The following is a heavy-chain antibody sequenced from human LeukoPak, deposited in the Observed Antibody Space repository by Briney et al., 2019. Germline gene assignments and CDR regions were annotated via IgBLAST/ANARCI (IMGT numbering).Heavy chain of an antibody. CDR2: ISHDGSNK. CDR1: GFTFSSYA. CDR3: ARGPSITIFGVVPLFDY. J-gene: IGHJ4*02. V-gene: IGHV3-30*04. Sequence: PGGSLRLSCAASGFTFSSYAMHWVRQAPGKGLEWVAVISHDGSNKYYADSVKGRFTISRDNSKNTLYLQMNSLRAEDTAVYYCARGPSITIFGVVPLFDYWGQGTLVTVSS. D-gene: IGHD3-3*01.